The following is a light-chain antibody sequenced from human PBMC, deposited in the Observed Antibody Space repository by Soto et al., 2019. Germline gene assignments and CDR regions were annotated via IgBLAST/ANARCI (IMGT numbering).Light chain of an antibody. CDR1: SSDIGTYNH. CDR3: CSYTTSSTLV. CDR2: EDI. J-gene: IGLJ1*01. Sequence: QSVLAQPASMSGSPGQSIAISCAGTSSDIGTYNHVSWYQQHPGKAPQLIIYEDINRPSGLSSRFSGSKSGNTASLTISGLQAEDEADYFCCSYTTSSTLVCGTGTKVTVL. V-gene: IGLV2-14*01.